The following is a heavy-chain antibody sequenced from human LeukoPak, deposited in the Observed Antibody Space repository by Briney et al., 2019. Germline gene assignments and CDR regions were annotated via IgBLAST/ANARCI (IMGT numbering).Heavy chain of an antibody. V-gene: IGHV3-23*01. CDR1: GFTFSSYS. Sequence: GGSLRLPCAASGFTFSSYSMSWVRQAPGKALEWVSAISGSGGSTYYADSVKGRFTISRDNSKNTLYLQMNSLRAEDTAVYYCAKGFFGVVIIPSLFDYWGQGTLVTVSS. CDR3: AKGFFGVVIIPSLFDY. D-gene: IGHD3-3*01. CDR2: ISGSGGST. J-gene: IGHJ4*02.